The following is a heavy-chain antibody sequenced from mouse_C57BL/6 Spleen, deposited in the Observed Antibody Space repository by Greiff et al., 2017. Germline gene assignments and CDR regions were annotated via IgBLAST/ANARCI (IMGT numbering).Heavy chain of an antibody. Sequence: EVQLQESGPGLVKPSQSLSLTCSVTGYSITSGYYWNWIRQFPGNKLEWMGYISYDGSKNYNPSLKNRNSITRDTSNNQLFMKLNSVTTEDTATYYCARVYYGSSYHDWYFDVWGTGTTVTVSS. D-gene: IGHD1-1*01. J-gene: IGHJ1*03. CDR2: ISYDGSK. CDR3: ARVYYGSSYHDWYFDV. V-gene: IGHV3-6*01. CDR1: GYSITSGYY.